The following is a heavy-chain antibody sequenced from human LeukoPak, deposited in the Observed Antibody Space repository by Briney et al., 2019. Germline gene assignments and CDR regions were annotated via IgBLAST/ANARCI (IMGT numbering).Heavy chain of an antibody. CDR2: IIPILGIA. J-gene: IGHJ4*02. CDR3: ARDPGDGYNLDY. Sequence: SVKVSCKASGGTFSSYTISWVRQAPGQGLEWMGRIIPILGIANYAQKFQGRVTITADKSTSTAYMELSSLRSEDTAEYYCARDPGDGYNLDYWGQGTLVTVSS. V-gene: IGHV1-69*04. D-gene: IGHD5-24*01. CDR1: GGTFSSYT.